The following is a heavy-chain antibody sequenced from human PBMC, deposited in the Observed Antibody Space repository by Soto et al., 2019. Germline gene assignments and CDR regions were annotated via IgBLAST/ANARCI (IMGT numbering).Heavy chain of an antibody. J-gene: IGHJ6*02. Sequence: QVQLVQSGAEVKKPGASVKVSCKASGYTFTSYGISWVRQAPGQGLEWMGWISAYNGNTNYAQKLQGRVTMTTDTSTSTAYMELRSLRSDDTAVYYCAGGYCSSTSCYSSYYGMDVWGQGTTVTVSS. CDR3: AGGYCSSTSCYSSYYGMDV. CDR2: ISAYNGNT. CDR1: GYTFTSYG. V-gene: IGHV1-18*01. D-gene: IGHD2-2*01.